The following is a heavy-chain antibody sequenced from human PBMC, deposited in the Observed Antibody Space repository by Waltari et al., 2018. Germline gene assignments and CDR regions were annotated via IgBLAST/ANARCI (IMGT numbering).Heavy chain of an antibody. J-gene: IGHJ6*02. V-gene: IGHV4-59*01. D-gene: IGHD6-13*01. CDR2: FYYSGST. CDR1: GGSISSYY. Sequence: QVQLQESGPGLVKPSETLSLTCTVSGGSISSYYWSWIRQPPGKGLEWIGYFYYSGSTNDNPSLKSRVTRSVDTSKNQFSLKLSSVTAADTAVYYCARDRSSSWYYYYGMDVWGQGTTVTVSS. CDR3: ARDRSSSWYYYYGMDV.